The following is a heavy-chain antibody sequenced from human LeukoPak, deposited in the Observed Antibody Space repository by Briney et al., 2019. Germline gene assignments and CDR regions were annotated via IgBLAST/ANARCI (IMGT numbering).Heavy chain of an antibody. V-gene: IGHV4-59*01. D-gene: IGHD3-16*02. CDR2: ISYSGST. Sequence: SETLSLTCTVSGGSIRSYYWSWIRQPPGKGLEWIGYISYSGSTNYNPSLKSRVSVDTSKNQFSLKLSSVTAADTAVYYCARYIWGSYPTFEDYWGQGTLVTVSS. CDR1: GGSIRSYY. J-gene: IGHJ4*02. CDR3: ARYIWGSYPTFEDY.